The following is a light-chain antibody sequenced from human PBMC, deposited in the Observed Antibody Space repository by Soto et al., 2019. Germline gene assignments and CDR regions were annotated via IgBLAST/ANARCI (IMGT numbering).Light chain of an antibody. J-gene: IGKJ5*01. Sequence: EIVMTQSPATLSVSPGGRATLSCRASQSVSSNLAWYQQKPGQAHRLLIYGASRRATGVPDRFIGSGSGTDFTLTIGRLEPEDLAVYYGQQYGSSPLITVGQGTRLEIK. CDR2: GAS. V-gene: IGKV3-20*01. CDR3: QQYGSSPLIT. CDR1: QSVSSN.